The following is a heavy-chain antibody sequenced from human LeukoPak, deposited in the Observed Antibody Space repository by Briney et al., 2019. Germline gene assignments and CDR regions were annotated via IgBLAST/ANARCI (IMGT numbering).Heavy chain of an antibody. CDR2: IIPIFGTA. D-gene: IGHD7-27*01. CDR3: ARAEKPNWGNYYCYCMYV. CDR1: GGTFSSYA. V-gene: IGHV1-69*05. Sequence: SVKVSCKASGGTFSSYAISWVRQAPGQGLEWMGGIIPIFGTANYAQKFQGRVTMTTDTSTTTAYMELRGLRSDDTAVYYCARAEKPNWGNYYCYCMYVWVKGTTVTVSS. J-gene: IGHJ6*03.